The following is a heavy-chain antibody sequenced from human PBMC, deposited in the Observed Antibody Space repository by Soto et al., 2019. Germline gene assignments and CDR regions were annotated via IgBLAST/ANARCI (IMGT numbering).Heavy chain of an antibody. D-gene: IGHD2-15*01. V-gene: IGHV4-30-2*01. Sequence: TLSLTCAVSGGSISSGGYSRSWIRQPPGKGLEWIGYIYHSGSTYYNPSLKSRVTISVDRSKNQFSLKLSSVTAADTAVYYCASRSIVVVAGYGMDVWGQGTTVTVSS. J-gene: IGHJ6*02. CDR3: ASRSIVVVAGYGMDV. CDR2: IYHSGST. CDR1: GGSISSGGYS.